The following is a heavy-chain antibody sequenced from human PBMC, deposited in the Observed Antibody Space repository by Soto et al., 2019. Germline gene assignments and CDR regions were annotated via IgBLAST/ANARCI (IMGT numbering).Heavy chain of an antibody. CDR3: ATSFDDYVSGAFDY. Sequence: EVQLLESGGGLVQPGGSLRLSCAASGFTFSSYAMNWVRQAPGKGLEWVSAISGSGASTYYADSVKGRFTISRDNSKNTLYLQMNSLRAEDTALYYCATSFDDYVSGAFDYWGQGTLVTVSS. CDR1: GFTFSSYA. V-gene: IGHV3-23*01. D-gene: IGHD3-16*01. CDR2: ISGSGAST. J-gene: IGHJ4*02.